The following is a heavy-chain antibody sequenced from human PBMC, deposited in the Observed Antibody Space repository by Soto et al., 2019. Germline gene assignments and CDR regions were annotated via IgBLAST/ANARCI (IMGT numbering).Heavy chain of an antibody. CDR1: GGSISISTYY. Sequence: SETLSLTSTVSGGSISISTYYWGWIRQPPWNGLVCIGSIYYSGSTYYNPSLKSRVTISVDTSKNQFSLQLSSVTAADTAVYYCARHPFNDYGDYERLRYYYYCMDVWGQGTTVT. V-gene: IGHV4-39*01. J-gene: IGHJ6*02. CDR2: IYYSGST. D-gene: IGHD4-17*01. CDR3: ARHPFNDYGDYERLRYYYYCMDV.